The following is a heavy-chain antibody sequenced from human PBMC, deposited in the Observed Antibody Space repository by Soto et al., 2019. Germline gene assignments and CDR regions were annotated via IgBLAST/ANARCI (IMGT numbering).Heavy chain of an antibody. J-gene: IGHJ4*02. CDR3: AREVIPEIPFDY. CDR2: IYSGGTT. V-gene: IGHV3-66*01. CDR1: GFAVSSHY. D-gene: IGHD3-16*02. Sequence: GGSLRLSCAASGFAVSSHYFYWVRRAPGKGLEWVSVIYSGGTTYYAASVGGRFTISRDTSKNTVYLQMNSLRAEDTALYYCAREVIPEIPFDYWGQGTLVTVSS.